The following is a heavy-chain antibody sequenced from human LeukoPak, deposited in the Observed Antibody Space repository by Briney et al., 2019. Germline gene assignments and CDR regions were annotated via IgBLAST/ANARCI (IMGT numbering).Heavy chain of an antibody. CDR3: ARRRDLYSGSYYPFDY. J-gene: IGHJ4*02. CDR1: GYSFTTYW. Sequence: GESLKISCKGSGYSFTTYWVGWVRQMPGKGLKWMGIIYPGDSDARYSPSFQGQVTISADKSISTAYLQWSSLKASDTAMYYCARRRDLYSGSYYPFDYWGQGTLVTVSS. D-gene: IGHD1-26*01. CDR2: IYPGDSDA. V-gene: IGHV5-51*01.